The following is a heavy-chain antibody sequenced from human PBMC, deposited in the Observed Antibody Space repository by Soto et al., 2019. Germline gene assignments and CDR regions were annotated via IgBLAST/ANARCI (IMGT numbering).Heavy chain of an antibody. V-gene: IGHV3-23*01. J-gene: IGHJ5*02. D-gene: IGHD6-13*01. CDR1: GFTFSDYA. CDR2: ISGSGDST. Sequence: GSLRLSCAVSGFTFSDYAMTWVRQPPGKGLEWVSSISGSGDSTYYADSVKGRFDISRDNSKNTMYLQMNSLRAEDTAVYYCAKGTVDAAGTPYNWFDTWGQGTLVTAPQ. CDR3: AKGTVDAAGTPYNWFDT.